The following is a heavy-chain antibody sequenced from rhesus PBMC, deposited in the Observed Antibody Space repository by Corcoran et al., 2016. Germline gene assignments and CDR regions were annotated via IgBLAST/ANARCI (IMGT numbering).Heavy chain of an antibody. V-gene: IGHV1-111*02. Sequence: EVQLLQSGAEVKKPGASVKLSCKASGYTFTDYYLHWVRQAPGKGLEWMGRVDPEDGEGIRAQKFQDRVTITADTATDTAYMELSSLRSEDTAVYYCATGYSSGWYYFDYWGQGVLVTVSS. J-gene: IGHJ4*01. D-gene: IGHD6-31*01. CDR3: ATGYSSGWYYFDY. CDR2: VDPEDGEG. CDR1: GYTFTDYY.